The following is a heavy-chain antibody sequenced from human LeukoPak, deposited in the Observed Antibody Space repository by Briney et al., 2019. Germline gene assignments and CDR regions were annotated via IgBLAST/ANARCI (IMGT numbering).Heavy chain of an antibody. V-gene: IGHV3-23*01. J-gene: IGHJ4*02. CDR1: GFTFSGFS. CDR3: AKTMGAIDHDC. D-gene: IGHD1-26*01. Sequence: GSLRLSCAASGFTFSGFSMTWVRQAPGKGLEWVSTVTSSGDNTYYTDSVKGRFTNSRDNSKNTLYLQMNSLRAEDTAVYYCAKTMGAIDHDCWGQGTLVTVSS. CDR2: VTSSGDNT.